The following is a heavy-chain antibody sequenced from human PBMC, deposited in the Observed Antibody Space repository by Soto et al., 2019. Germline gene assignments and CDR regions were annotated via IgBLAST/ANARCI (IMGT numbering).Heavy chain of an antibody. D-gene: IGHD3-16*01. CDR3: AKDRDDYVWGSFSDY. J-gene: IGHJ4*02. V-gene: IGHV3-23*01. Sequence: EVQLLESGGGLVQPGGSLRLSCAASGFTFSSYAMRWVRQAPGKGLEWVSAINDSGGSTYYADAVKGRFTISRDNSKNTLYLQMNNLRAEDTAVYYCAKDRDDYVWGSFSDYWGQGTLVTVSS. CDR2: INDSGGST. CDR1: GFTFSSYA.